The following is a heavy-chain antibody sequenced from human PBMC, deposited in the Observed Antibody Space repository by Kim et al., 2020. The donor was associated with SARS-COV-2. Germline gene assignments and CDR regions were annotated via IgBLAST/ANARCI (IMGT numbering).Heavy chain of an antibody. CDR2: FDPEDGET. V-gene: IGHV1-24*01. D-gene: IGHD5-18*01. CDR3: ATVTWIQDYYYYYGMDV. J-gene: IGHJ6*02. Sequence: ASVKVSCKVSGYTLTELSMHWVRQAPGKGLEWMGGFDPEDGETIYAQKFQGRVTMTEDTSTDTAYMELSSLRSEDTAVYYCATVTWIQDYYYYYGMDVWGQGTTVTVSS. CDR1: GYTLTELS.